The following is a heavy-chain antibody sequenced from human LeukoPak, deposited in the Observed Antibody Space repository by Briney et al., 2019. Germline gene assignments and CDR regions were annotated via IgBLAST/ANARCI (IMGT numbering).Heavy chain of an antibody. J-gene: IGHJ2*01. CDR2: NSAYNGNT. CDR3: ARDKGDSSGWGFDL. Sequence: ASVKVSCMASVYTFTSYGISWVRQAPAQGVEWMGWNSAYNGNTNYAQKLQGRVTMTTDTSTSTAYMELRSLRSDDTAVYYCARDKGDSSGWGFDLWGRGTLVTVSS. CDR1: VYTFTSYG. D-gene: IGHD3-22*01. V-gene: IGHV1-18*01.